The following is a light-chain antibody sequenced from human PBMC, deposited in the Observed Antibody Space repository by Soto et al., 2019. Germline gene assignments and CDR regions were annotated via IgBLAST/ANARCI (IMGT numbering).Light chain of an antibody. Sequence: EIVLTQSPATLSLSPGERAAISCRASQGVGRFLAWYQQKPGQAPRLLIYDASNRATGIPARFSGSGSETDFTLVIDNLEPEDFAVYYCQQRSGWPLTFGGGTKVEIK. J-gene: IGKJ4*01. CDR3: QQRSGWPLT. CDR2: DAS. CDR1: QGVGRF. V-gene: IGKV3-11*01.